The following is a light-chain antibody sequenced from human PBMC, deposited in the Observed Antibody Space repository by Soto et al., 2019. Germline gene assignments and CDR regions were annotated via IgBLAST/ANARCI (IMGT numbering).Light chain of an antibody. V-gene: IGKV1-5*03. J-gene: IGKJ2*01. CDR1: QTISSW. Sequence: DIQMTQSPSTLSGSVGDRVTITCRASQTISSWLAWYQQKPGKAPKLLIYKASTLKSGVPSRFSGSGSGTEFTLTISSLQPDDFATYYCQQYESVPSVTFGQGTKLELK. CDR3: QQYESVPSVT. CDR2: KAS.